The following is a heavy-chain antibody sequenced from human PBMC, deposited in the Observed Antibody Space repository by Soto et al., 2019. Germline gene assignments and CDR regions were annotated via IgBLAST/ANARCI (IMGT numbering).Heavy chain of an antibody. CDR2: ISYDGSNK. CDR3: AKDPDMTTVGGAYGMDV. V-gene: IGHV3-30*18. CDR1: GFTFSSYG. D-gene: IGHD4-4*01. Sequence: QVQLVESGGGVVQPGRSLRLSCAASGFTFSSYGMHWVRQAPGKGLEWVAVISYDGSNKYYADSEKGRFTISRDNSKNTLYLQMNSLRAEDTAVYYCAKDPDMTTVGGAYGMDVWGQGTTVTVSS. J-gene: IGHJ6*02.